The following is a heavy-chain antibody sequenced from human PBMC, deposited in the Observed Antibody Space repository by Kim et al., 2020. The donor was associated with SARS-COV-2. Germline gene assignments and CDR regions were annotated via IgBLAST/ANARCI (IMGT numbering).Heavy chain of an antibody. J-gene: IGHJ4*02. D-gene: IGHD1-26*01. CDR3: ARCLGRYSGLFDY. Sequence: IPSLVSQVTISIVTSKNQFSLKLSAVTAADTAVYDCARCLGRYSGLFDYWGQGALFTVSS. V-gene: IGHV4-59*01.